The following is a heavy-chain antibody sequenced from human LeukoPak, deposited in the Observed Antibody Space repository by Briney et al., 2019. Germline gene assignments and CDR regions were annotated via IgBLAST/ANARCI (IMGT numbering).Heavy chain of an antibody. J-gene: IGHJ6*04. D-gene: IGHD3-3*01. Sequence: GGSLRLSCAASGFTFSSYSMNWVRQAPGKGLEWVSSISSSSSYIYYADSVKGRFTISRDNAKNSLYLQMNSLRAEDTAVYYCARAFLRYYDFWGPQDVWGKGTTVTVSS. CDR1: GFTFSSYS. CDR2: ISSSSSYI. V-gene: IGHV3-21*01. CDR3: ARAFLRYYDFWGPQDV.